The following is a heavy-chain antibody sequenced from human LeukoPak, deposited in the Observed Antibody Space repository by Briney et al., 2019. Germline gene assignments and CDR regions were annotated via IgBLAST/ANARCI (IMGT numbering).Heavy chain of an antibody. CDR2: IRYDGSNK. CDR1: GFSLSSYD. CDR3: AKDGSIAARTHFDY. V-gene: IGHV3-30*02. Sequence: PGGSLRLSCAASGFSLSSYDINWFRQAPGKGLEWVAFIRYDGSNKYYADSVKGRFTISRDNSKNTLYLQMNSLRAEDTAVYYCAKDGSIAARTHFDYWGQGTLVTVSS. D-gene: IGHD6-6*01. J-gene: IGHJ4*02.